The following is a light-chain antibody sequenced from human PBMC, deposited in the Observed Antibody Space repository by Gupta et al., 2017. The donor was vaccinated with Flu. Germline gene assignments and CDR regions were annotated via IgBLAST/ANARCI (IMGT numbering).Light chain of an antibody. CDR2: QAS. V-gene: IGKV1-5*03. Sequence: DIQMTQSPSPLSASVGDRVTINCRASQSINDWLAWYQQKPGKAPKLLIYQASNLESWVPSRFSGSGSGTEFALTISSLQPDDVATYYCQQYIIYPQPFGQGTRVEVK. CDR1: QSINDW. J-gene: IGKJ1*01. CDR3: QQYIIYPQP.